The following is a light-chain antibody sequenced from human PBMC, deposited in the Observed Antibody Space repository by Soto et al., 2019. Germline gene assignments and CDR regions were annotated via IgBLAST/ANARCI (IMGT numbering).Light chain of an antibody. J-gene: IGKJ1*01. CDR3: RQDNSYCPRT. Sequence: DIQMTQSPSTLSASVGDRVTITCRASQSISSWLAWYQQKPGKAPKLLIYDASSLESGVPSRFSGSGSGTEFARTISSLQPDDVAAYYCRQDNSYCPRTGGQGTKVEIK. CDR1: QSISSW. V-gene: IGKV1-5*01. CDR2: DAS.